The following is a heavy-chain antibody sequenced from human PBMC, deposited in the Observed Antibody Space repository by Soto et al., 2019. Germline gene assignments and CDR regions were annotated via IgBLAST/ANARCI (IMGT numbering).Heavy chain of an antibody. CDR3: VRGDGEQYDGHGDLGRH. CDR2: THFDGTGR. CDR1: GFTFSNYW. J-gene: IGHJ4*02. V-gene: IGHV3-74*01. D-gene: IGHD3-16*01. Sequence: EVQLVESGGGLVQPGGSLRLSCAASGFTFSNYWMHWVRQAPGKGLQWVSRTHFDGTGRSYADSVEGRRTLSRDHSQNTLYLEMKSLRAEDTAVYYCVRGDGEQYDGHGDLGRHLGQGILVTVSS.